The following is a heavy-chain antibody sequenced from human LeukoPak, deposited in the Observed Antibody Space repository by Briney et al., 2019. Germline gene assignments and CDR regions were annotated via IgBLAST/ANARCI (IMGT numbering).Heavy chain of an antibody. J-gene: IGHJ5*02. D-gene: IGHD3-3*01. CDR2: INPGSVAT. Sequence: GASVIVSCKASGYIFTAHHLHWVRQAPGLGLEWLGIINPGSVATTYAPRLQGRVIMTGDMSTNTVYMHLTGLRAEDTAVYYCARAAAGRIGTDVWSAHLVDPWGQGTLVTVSS. CDR3: ARAAAGRIGTDVWSAHLVDP. V-gene: IGHV1-46*04. CDR1: GYIFTAHH.